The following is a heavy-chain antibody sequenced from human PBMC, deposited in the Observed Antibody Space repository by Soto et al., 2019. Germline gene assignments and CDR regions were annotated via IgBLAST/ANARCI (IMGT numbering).Heavy chain of an antibody. CDR1: GFTFSSYA. V-gene: IGHV3-64D*06. CDR2: ISSNGGST. J-gene: IGHJ3*01. Sequence: GGSLRLSCSASGFTFSSYAMHWVRQAPGKGLEYVSAISSNGGSTYYADSVKGRFTISRDNSKNTLYLQMSSLRAEDTAVYYCVKGRPPLTRTSLNDAFDLWGQGTMVTVSS. D-gene: IGHD1-7*01. CDR3: VKGRPPLTRTSLNDAFDL.